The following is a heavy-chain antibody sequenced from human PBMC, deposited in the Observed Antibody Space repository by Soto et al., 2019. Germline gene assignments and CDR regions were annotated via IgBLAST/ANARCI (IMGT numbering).Heavy chain of an antibody. CDR1: GGTFSTSS. CDR2: ILPIFGTA. CDR3: ARGHEYGGNSAAFDM. J-gene: IGHJ3*02. Sequence: QVQLVQSGAEVKKPGSSMKVSCKASGGTFSTSSINWVRQAPGQRPEWLGNILPIFGTADYAQKFQDRVTIIADKSTNTAYMELRSLFSEDTAVYYCARGHEYGGNSAAFDMWGQGTVVTVSS. D-gene: IGHD4-17*01. V-gene: IGHV1-69*14.